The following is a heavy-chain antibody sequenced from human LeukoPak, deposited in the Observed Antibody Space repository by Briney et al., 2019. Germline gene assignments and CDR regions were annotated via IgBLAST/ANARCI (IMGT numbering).Heavy chain of an antibody. CDR1: GYTFTGYY. V-gene: IGHV1-18*04. CDR3: ARDQPRGITTPGGY. D-gene: IGHD4-11*01. Sequence: ASVKVSCKASGYTFTGYYMHWVRQAPRQGLEWMGWISAYNGNTNYAQKLQGRVTMTTDTSTSTAYMELRSLRSDDTAVYYCARDQPRGITTPGGYWGQGTLVTVSS. CDR2: ISAYNGNT. J-gene: IGHJ4*02.